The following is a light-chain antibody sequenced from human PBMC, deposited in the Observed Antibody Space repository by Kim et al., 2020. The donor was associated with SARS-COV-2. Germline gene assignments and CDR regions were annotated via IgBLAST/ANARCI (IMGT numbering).Light chain of an antibody. V-gene: IGLV3-21*04. CDR2: YDS. CDR3: QVWDSSSDHPV. J-gene: IGLJ3*02. Sequence: APGKTARITCGGKNIGSKSVHRYQQKPGQAPVLVIYYDSDRPSGIPERFSGSNSGNTATLTISRVEAGDEADYYCQVWDSSSDHPVFGGGTQLTVL. CDR1: NIGSKS.